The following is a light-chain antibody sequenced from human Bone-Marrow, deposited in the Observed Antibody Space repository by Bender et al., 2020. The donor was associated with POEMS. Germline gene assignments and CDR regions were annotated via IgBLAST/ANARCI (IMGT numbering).Light chain of an antibody. CDR1: NSNIGNNY. J-gene: IGLJ1*01. CDR3: CSYAGGSIHYV. V-gene: IGLV1-47*01. Sequence: QSVLTQPPSASGTPGQRVTISCSGSNSNIGNNYVYWYQQFPGTAPTLLIYRSDQRPSGVPDRFSGSKSGNTASLTISGLQAEDEAEYSCCSYAGGSIHYVFATGTKVTVL. CDR2: RSD.